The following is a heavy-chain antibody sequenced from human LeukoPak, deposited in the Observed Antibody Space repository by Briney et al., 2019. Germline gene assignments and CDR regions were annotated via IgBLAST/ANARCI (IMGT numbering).Heavy chain of an antibody. J-gene: IGHJ4*02. V-gene: IGHV3-23*01. CDR2: ISCSSGGT. Sequence: PGGSLRLSCAACGFTFNIYDMSGVRQAPGKWGEGVLAISCSSGGTSYADSVKGRFTISRDNSKNTLYLQMNSLRADDTAVYYCAKIAASGTTYWGQGTLVTVSS. D-gene: IGHD6-13*01. CDR3: AKIAASGTTY. CDR1: GFTFNIYD.